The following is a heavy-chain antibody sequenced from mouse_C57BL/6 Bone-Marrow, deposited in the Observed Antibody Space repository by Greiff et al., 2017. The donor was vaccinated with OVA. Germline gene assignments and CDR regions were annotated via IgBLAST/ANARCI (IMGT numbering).Heavy chain of an antibody. J-gene: IGHJ2*01. D-gene: IGHD2-4*01. Sequence: QVHVKQSGAELVKPGASVKLSCKASGYTFTEYTIHWVKQRSGQGLEWIGWFYPGSGSIKYNEKFKDKATLTADKSSSTVYMELSRLTSEDSAVYFCARHERDYDYDVEYFDYWGQGTTLTVSS. CDR2: FYPGSGSI. CDR3: ARHERDYDYDVEYFDY. CDR1: GYTFTEYT. V-gene: IGHV1-62-2*01.